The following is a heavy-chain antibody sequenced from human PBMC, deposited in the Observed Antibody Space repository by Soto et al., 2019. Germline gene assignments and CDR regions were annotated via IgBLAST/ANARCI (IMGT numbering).Heavy chain of an antibody. D-gene: IGHD3-22*01. CDR2: IIPIFGTA. J-gene: IGHJ5*02. CDR3: ARDLSKGGSGYYSVPNWFDP. Sequence: SVKVSCKASGGTFSSYAISWVRQAPGQGLEWMGGIIPIFGTANYAQKFQGRVTITADESTSTAYMELSSLRSEDTAVYYCARDLSKGGSGYYSVPNWFDPWGQGTLVTVSS. CDR1: GGTFSSYA. V-gene: IGHV1-69*13.